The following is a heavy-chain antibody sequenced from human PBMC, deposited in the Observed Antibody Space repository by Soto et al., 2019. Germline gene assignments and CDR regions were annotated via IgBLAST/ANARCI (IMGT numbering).Heavy chain of an antibody. D-gene: IGHD3-10*02. Sequence: KGLEWIGYIYYSGSTNYNPSLRSRVTISVDTSKNQFSLKLRSVTAADTAFFFFQAEDGIRDVRSVSAFLLNRSSDL. CDR3: QAEDGIRDVRSVSAFLLNRSSDL. CDR2: IYYSGST. V-gene: IGHV4-59*08. J-gene: IGHJ2*01.